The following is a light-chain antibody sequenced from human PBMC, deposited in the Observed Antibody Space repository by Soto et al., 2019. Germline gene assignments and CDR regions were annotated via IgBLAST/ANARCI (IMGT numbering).Light chain of an antibody. CDR1: NNDIGGYNY. CDR2: EVS. J-gene: IGLJ2*01. CDR3: SSDTASKTLV. Sequence: QSVLTQPASVSGSPGQSITISCTGTNNDIGGYNYVSWYQQHPGKAPKLMIFEVSNRPSGVSNRFSGSKSGSTASLTISGLQTEDEDDYHCSSDTASKTLVFGGGTKLTVL. V-gene: IGLV2-14*01.